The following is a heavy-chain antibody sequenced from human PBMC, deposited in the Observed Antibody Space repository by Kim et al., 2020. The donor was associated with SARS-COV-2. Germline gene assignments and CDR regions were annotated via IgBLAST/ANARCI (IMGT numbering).Heavy chain of an antibody. J-gene: IGHJ4*02. CDR3: GRPTAKSLGGALDS. CDR2: TYHTGVT. Sequence: SETLSLTCGVSGGSISSPTWWTWVRQPPGKGLEWIGDTYHTGVTNYSPSLKSRVTILVDKSTNEVSLKLTSVTAADTAVYFCGRPTAKSLGGALDSWGQG. V-gene: IGHV4-4*02. D-gene: IGHD2-21*02. CDR1: GGSISSPTW.